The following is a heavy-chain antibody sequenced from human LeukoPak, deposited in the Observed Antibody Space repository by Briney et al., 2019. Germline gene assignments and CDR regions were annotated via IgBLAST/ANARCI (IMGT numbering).Heavy chain of an antibody. Sequence: SETLSLTCAVYGGSFSGYYWSWIRQPPGKGLEWIGYIYYSGSTYYNPSLKSRVTISVDTSKNQFSLKLSSVTAADTAVYYCAREGQIITMIRGFAPWGQGTLVTVSS. CDR2: IYYSGST. V-gene: IGHV4-59*12. J-gene: IGHJ5*02. CDR3: AREGQIITMIRGFAP. D-gene: IGHD3-10*01. CDR1: GGSFSGYY.